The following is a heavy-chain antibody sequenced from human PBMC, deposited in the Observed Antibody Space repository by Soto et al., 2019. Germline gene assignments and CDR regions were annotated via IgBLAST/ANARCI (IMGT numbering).Heavy chain of an antibody. Sequence: GESLKISCKGSGYSFTSYWIGWVRQMPGKGLEWMGIIYPGDSDTRYSPSFQGQVTISADKSISTAYLQWSSLKASDTAMYYCAREYDSSGYGPANDAFDIWGQGTMVTVSS. CDR1: GYSFTSYW. J-gene: IGHJ3*02. CDR2: IYPGDSDT. D-gene: IGHD3-22*01. V-gene: IGHV5-51*01. CDR3: AREYDSSGYGPANDAFDI.